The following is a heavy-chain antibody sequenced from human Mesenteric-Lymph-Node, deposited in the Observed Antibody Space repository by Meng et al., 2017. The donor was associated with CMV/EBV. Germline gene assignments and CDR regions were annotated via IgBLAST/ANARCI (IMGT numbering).Heavy chain of an antibody. J-gene: IGHJ3*01. CDR3: ARSPVLLPPAASDAFDV. V-gene: IGHV3-21*01. CDR1: GFTFSSYA. Sequence: GESLKISCAASGFTFSSYAMSWVRQAPGKGLEWVSSIDSSSSYKYYADSMKGRFTISRDNAKNSLYLQMNSLRAEDTAVYYCARSPVLLPPAASDAFDVWGQGTLVTVSS. D-gene: IGHD2-2*01. CDR2: IDSSSSYK.